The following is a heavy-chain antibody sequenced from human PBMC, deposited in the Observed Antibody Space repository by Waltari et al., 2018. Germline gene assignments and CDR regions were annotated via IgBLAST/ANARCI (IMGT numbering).Heavy chain of an antibody. V-gene: IGHV1-18*01. Sequence: QVQLVQSGVEVKKPGASVKVSCQASGYSFTTYGISWGRQAPGQGLEWMGWISTYNGNTKYAQMFQGRVTMTTDTSSSTAFMELRSLRSDDTAVYYCARVIADGGVDYWGQGTLVTVSS. CDR2: ISTYNGNT. J-gene: IGHJ4*02. CDR3: ARVIADGGVDY. CDR1: GYSFTTYG. D-gene: IGHD6-13*01.